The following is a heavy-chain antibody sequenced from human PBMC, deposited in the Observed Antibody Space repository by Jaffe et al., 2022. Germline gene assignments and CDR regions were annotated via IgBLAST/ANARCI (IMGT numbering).Heavy chain of an antibody. J-gene: IGHJ2*01. D-gene: IGHD6-19*01. Sequence: EVQLVESGGGLVKPGGSLRLSCAASGFTFSSYSMNWVRQAPGKGLEWVSSISSSSSYIYYADSVKGRFTISRDNAKNSLYLQMNSLRAEDTAVYYCARVGVGIAVASYWYFDLWGRGTLVTVSS. CDR1: GFTFSSYS. V-gene: IGHV3-21*01. CDR2: ISSSSSYI. CDR3: ARVGVGIAVASYWYFDL.